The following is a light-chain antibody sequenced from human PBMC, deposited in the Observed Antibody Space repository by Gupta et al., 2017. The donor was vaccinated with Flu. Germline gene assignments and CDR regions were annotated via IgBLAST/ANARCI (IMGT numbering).Light chain of an antibody. CDR2: ATS. CDR3: QQYEKDPQA. Sequence: PASLSASVGDRVTITCRASRDVGIFLACFQQKPWKVPQLLIYATSTLQSGVPPRFSGCRSGTDFTLTISSMQTEDFAPYCCQQYEKDPQAFGEGSKVEVK. V-gene: IGKV1-27*01. J-gene: IGKJ1*01. CDR1: RDVGIF.